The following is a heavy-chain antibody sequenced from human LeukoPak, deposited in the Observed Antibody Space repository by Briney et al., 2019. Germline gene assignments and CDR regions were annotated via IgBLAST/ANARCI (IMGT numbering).Heavy chain of an antibody. J-gene: IGHJ4*02. CDR1: GGSISSGGYY. Sequence: SQTLSLTCTVSGGSISSGGYYWSWIRQPAGKGLEWIGRIYTSGSTNYNPSLKSRVTISVDTSKNQFSLKLSSVTAADTAVYYCARVQGSSWYREFDYWGQGTLVTVSS. CDR2: IYTSGST. V-gene: IGHV4-61*02. D-gene: IGHD6-13*01. CDR3: ARVQGSSWYREFDY.